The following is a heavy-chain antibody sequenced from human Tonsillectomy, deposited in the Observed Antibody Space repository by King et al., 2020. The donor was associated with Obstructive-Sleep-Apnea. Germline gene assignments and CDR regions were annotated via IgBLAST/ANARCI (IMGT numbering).Heavy chain of an antibody. CDR3: ARVGATTAGWYYFDY. Sequence: VQLVESGGGVVQPGRSLILSCAASGLTFSSYAMHWVCQAPGKGLEWVAVISYDGSNQFLPDSVKGRFTISSDNSKNTLYLQMNSLRAEDTAVYYCARVGATTAGWYYFDYWGQGTLVTVSS. CDR2: ISYDGSNQ. V-gene: IGHV3-30*04. D-gene: IGHD1-26*01. CDR1: GLTFSSYA. J-gene: IGHJ4*02.